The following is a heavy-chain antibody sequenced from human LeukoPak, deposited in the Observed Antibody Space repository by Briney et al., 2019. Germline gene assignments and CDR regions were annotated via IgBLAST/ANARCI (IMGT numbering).Heavy chain of an antibody. CDR1: GGSFSGYY. CDR2: INHSGST. D-gene: IGHD3-22*01. J-gene: IGHJ6*02. V-gene: IGHV4-34*01. CDR3: ARGPIVVVITDYYYYGMDV. Sequence: SSETLSLTCAVYGGSFSGYYWSWIRQPPGKGLEWIGEINHSGSTNYNPSLKSRVTISVDTPKSQFSLKLSSVTAADTAVYYCARGPIVVVITDYYYYGMDVWGQGTTVTVSS.